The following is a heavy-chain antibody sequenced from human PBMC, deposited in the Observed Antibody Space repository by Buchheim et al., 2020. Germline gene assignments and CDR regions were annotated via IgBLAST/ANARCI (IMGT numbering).Heavy chain of an antibody. CDR2: ISYDGSNK. CDR1: GFTFSSYG. J-gene: IGHJ6*02. D-gene: IGHD3-10*01. Sequence: QVQLVESGGGVVQPGRSLRLSCAASGFTFSSYGMHWVRQAPGKGLEWVAVISYDGSNKYYADSVKGRFTISRDNSKNTLYLQMNSLRAEDTAVYYCAKGITMVRGHYYYYGMDVWGQGTT. CDR3: AKGITMVRGHYYYYGMDV. V-gene: IGHV3-30*18.